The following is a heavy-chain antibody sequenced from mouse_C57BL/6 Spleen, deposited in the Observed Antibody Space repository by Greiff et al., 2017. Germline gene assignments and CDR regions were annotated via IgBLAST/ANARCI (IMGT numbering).Heavy chain of an antibody. J-gene: IGHJ3*01. CDR3: ARETGFAY. Sequence: EVHLVESGGGLVKPGGSLKLSCAASGFTFSSYAMSWVRQTPEKRLEWVATISDGGSYTYYPDNVKGRFTISRDNAKNNLYLQMSHLKSEDTAMYYCARETGFAYWGQGTLVTVSA. V-gene: IGHV5-4*01. D-gene: IGHD4-1*01. CDR2: ISDGGSYT. CDR1: GFTFSSYA.